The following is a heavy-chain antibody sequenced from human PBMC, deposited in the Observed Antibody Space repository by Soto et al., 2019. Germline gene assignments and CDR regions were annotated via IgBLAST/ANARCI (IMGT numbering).Heavy chain of an antibody. Sequence: GGSLRLSCAASGFTFSSYAMSWVRQAPGKGLEWVSAISGSGGSTYYADSVKGRFTISRDNSKNTLYLQMNSLRAEDTAVYYCAKPTYYDILTHPYWFDPWGQGTLVTVSS. CDR3: AKPTYYDILTHPYWFDP. CDR1: GFTFSSYA. V-gene: IGHV3-23*01. J-gene: IGHJ5*02. D-gene: IGHD3-9*01. CDR2: ISGSGGST.